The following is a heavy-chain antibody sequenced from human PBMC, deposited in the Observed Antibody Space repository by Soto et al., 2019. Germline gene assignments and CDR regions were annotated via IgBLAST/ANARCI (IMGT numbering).Heavy chain of an antibody. CDR2: INSGSATI. CDR1: GFTFSNYH. D-gene: IGHD1-1*01. V-gene: IGHV3-48*01. J-gene: IGHJ5*02. CDR3: ARPKVEGGTSEGCGP. Sequence: EVQLVESGGGLVQPGGSLRLSCAASGFTFSNYHMNWVRQAPGKGLEWISYINSGSATIYNADSVKGRFTISRDNAENSLYLEMKSLRVEETAVYFCARPKVEGGTSEGCGPWGQGTLVTVSP.